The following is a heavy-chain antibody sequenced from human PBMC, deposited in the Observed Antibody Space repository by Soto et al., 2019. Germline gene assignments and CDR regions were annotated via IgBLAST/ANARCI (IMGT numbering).Heavy chain of an antibody. Sequence: QVQLVQSGAEVKKPGASVKVSCKASGYTFTTYSMHWVRQAPGQRLEWMGWINAGNGNTKYSQNLQGRVTITRDTSATTVYMEVSSLTSEDTALYYCARGQGNSGYDPLDFWGLGTLVTVSS. CDR1: GYTFTTYS. J-gene: IGHJ4*02. CDR3: ARGQGNSGYDPLDF. V-gene: IGHV1-3*01. CDR2: INAGNGNT. D-gene: IGHD5-12*01.